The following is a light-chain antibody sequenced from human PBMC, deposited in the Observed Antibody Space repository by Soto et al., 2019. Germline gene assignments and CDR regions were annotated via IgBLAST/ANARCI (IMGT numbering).Light chain of an antibody. J-gene: IGLJ2*01. CDR1: SSDVGFFNY. CDR3: SSYAGSNKFVV. CDR2: EVN. V-gene: IGLV2-8*01. Sequence: QSALTQPPSASGSPGQSVTISCTGTSSDVGFFNYVSWYQQHPGKAPKLMLYEVNKRPSGVPDRFSGSKSDNTASLTVSGLQAEDGADSYCSSYAGSNKFVVFGGGTKLTVL.